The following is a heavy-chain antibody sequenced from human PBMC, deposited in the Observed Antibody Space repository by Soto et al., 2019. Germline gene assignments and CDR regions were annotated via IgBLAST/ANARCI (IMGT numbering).Heavy chain of an antibody. V-gene: IGHV4-34*01. CDR3: ARGRYSGNGSSWYLRSNWFDP. CDR1: GGSFSGYY. Sequence: QVQLQQWGAGLLKPSETLSLTCAVYGGSFSGYYWSWIRQPPGKGLEWIGEINHSGSTNYNPSLKRRVTISVAPSKNQFSLKLSSVTAADTAVYYCARGRYSGNGSSWYLRSNWFDPWGQGTLVTVSS. CDR2: INHSGST. J-gene: IGHJ5*02. D-gene: IGHD6-13*01.